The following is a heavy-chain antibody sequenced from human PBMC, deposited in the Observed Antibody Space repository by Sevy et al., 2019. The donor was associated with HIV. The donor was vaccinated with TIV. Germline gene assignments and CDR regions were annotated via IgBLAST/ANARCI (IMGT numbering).Heavy chain of an antibody. D-gene: IGHD3-10*01. CDR1: GYTLNNYG. V-gene: IGHV1-18*01. Sequence: ASVKVSCRASGYTLNNYGVLWVRQAHGQGLEWMGWIKSYNGEIIYAAKFQDRVTMTTDASTNTAYLEVRSLTSDDTAVYFCAGRAHWGQGTLVTVSS. J-gene: IGHJ4*02. CDR2: IKSYNGEI. CDR3: AGRAH.